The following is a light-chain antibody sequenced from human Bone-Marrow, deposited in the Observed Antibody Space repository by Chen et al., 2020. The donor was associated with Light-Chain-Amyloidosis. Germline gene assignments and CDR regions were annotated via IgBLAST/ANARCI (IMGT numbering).Light chain of an antibody. J-gene: IGLJ2*01. CDR2: RDT. CDR3: QSADSSGTYEVI. CDR1: DLPTKY. V-gene: IGLV3-25*03. Sequence: SYELTQPPPVSASPGQTARIPCSGDDLPTKYAYWYQQKPGQAPVLVIHRDTERPSGISERFSGSSSGTTATLTISGVQAEDEADYHCQSADSSGTYEVIFGGGTKLTVL.